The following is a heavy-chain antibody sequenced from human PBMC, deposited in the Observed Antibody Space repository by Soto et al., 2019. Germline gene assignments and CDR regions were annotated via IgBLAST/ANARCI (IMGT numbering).Heavy chain of an antibody. Sequence: PSETLSLTCTVSGGSISSYYWSWIRQPPGKGLEWIGYIYYSGSTNYNPSLKSRVTISVDTSKNQFSLKLSSVTAADTAVYYCARMLYGSGSYYNGVYDYWGQGTLVTVAS. CDR1: GGSISSYY. D-gene: IGHD3-10*01. J-gene: IGHJ4*02. CDR2: IYYSGST. V-gene: IGHV4-59*01. CDR3: ARMLYGSGSYYNGVYDY.